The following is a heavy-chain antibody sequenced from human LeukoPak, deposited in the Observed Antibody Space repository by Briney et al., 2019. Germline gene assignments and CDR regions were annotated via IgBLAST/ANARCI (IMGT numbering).Heavy chain of an antibody. D-gene: IGHD6-13*01. CDR3: AKDRGIAAAGEIDY. CDR2: ISGSGGST. V-gene: IGHV3-23*01. Sequence: GGSLRLSCAASGFTFSSYSMSWVRQAPGKGLEWVSAISGSGGSTYYADSVKGRFTISRDNSKNTLYLQMNSLRAEDTAVYCCAKDRGIAAAGEIDYWGQGTLVTVSS. J-gene: IGHJ4*02. CDR1: GFTFSSYS.